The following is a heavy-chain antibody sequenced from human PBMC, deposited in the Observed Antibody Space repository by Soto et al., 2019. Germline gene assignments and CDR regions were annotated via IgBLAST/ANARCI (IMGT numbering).Heavy chain of an antibody. D-gene: IGHD6-13*01. V-gene: IGHV3-30-3*01. CDR1: GFTFSSYA. CDR3: ARDKSQQLVRAFFDY. CDR2: ISNDGSNK. J-gene: IGHJ4*02. Sequence: QVQLVESGGGVVQPGRSLRLSCAASGFTFSSYAMHWVRQAPGKGLEWVAVISNDGSNKYYADSVKGRFTISRDNSKNTLYLQMNSLRAEDTAVYYCARDKSQQLVRAFFDYWGQGTLVTVSS.